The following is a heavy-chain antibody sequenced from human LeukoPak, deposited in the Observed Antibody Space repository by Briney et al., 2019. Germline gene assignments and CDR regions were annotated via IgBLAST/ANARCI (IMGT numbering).Heavy chain of an antibody. D-gene: IGHD3-22*01. V-gene: IGHV5-51*01. CDR2: IYPGDSNT. CDR3: ARTHPDYYDSSGYYAYYFDY. CDR1: GNSFTSYW. J-gene: IGHJ4*02. Sequence: GESLKISCKGSGNSFTSYWIAWVRQMPGKGLEWMGIIYPGDSNTRYSPSFQGQVTISADKSISTAYLQWSSLKASDTAMYYCARTHPDYYDSSGYYAYYFDYWGQGTLVTVSS.